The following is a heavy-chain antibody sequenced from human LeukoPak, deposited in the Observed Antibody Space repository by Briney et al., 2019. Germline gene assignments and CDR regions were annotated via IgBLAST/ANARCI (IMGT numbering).Heavy chain of an antibody. CDR1: GFTFSRYW. D-gene: IGHD3-3*01. Sequence: GGSLRLSCAASGFTFSRYWMHWVRQAPGKGLEWVSSISSSSSYIYYADSVKGRFTISRDNAKNSLYLQMNSLRAEDTAVYYCARGSYYDFWSGYLKPDYWGQGTLVTVSS. V-gene: IGHV3-21*01. CDR3: ARGSYYDFWSGYLKPDY. J-gene: IGHJ4*02. CDR2: ISSSSSYI.